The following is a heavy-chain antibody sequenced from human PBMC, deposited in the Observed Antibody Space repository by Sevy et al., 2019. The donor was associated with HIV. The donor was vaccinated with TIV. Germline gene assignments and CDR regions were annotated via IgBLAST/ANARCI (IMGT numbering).Heavy chain of an antibody. J-gene: IGHJ3*02. Sequence: GGSLRLSCAASGFTFSDYYMSWIRQAPGKGLEWVSYISSSGSTIYYADSVKGRFTISRDNAKNSLYLQMNSLRAEDTAVYYCARASGYVWGSYRVPDAFDISGQGTLVTVSS. D-gene: IGHD3-16*02. CDR2: ISSSGSTI. V-gene: IGHV3-11*01. CDR1: GFTFSDYY. CDR3: ARASGYVWGSYRVPDAFDI.